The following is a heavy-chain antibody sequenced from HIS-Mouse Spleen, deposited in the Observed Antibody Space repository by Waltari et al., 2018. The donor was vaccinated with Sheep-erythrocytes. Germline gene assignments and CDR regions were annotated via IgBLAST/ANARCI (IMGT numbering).Heavy chain of an antibody. Sequence: QVQLVESGGGVVQPGRFLRLSLAASGFTFSSYGMHWVRRAPGQGLGGAAVIGDDGSNKNYADSGKGRLPISRDNSKNTLYLHMSRLRAEETAVYYCAKVRTVNYWYFDLWGRGTLVTVSS. V-gene: IGHV3-30*18. D-gene: IGHD1-1*01. J-gene: IGHJ2*01. CDR1: GFTFSSYG. CDR2: IGDDGSNK. CDR3: AKVRTVNYWYFDL.